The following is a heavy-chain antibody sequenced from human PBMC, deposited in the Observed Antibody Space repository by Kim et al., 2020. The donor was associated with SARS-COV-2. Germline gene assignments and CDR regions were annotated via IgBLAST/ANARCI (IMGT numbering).Heavy chain of an antibody. D-gene: IGHD6-19*01. CDR3: ARPGAGAVVDV. V-gene: IGHV4-4*02. Sequence: SETLSLTCVVSGGSISSNNWWRWVRQPPGKGLEWIGDIYHTGSTNYKPSLKSRVTISEAKSKNHFSLNLKSVTAADTAVYYCARPGAGAVVDVWGQGAT. CDR1: GGSISSNNW. CDR2: IYHTGST. J-gene: IGHJ6*02.